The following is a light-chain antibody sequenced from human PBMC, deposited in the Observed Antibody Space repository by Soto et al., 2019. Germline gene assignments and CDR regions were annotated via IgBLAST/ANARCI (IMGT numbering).Light chain of an antibody. V-gene: IGLV2-8*01. CDR3: SSTAGNNNLV. CDR2: EVS. CDR1: SSDVGGYNY. J-gene: IGLJ3*02. Sequence: QSALTQPASVSGSPGQSITISCTGTSSDVGGYNYVSWYQQHPGKAPKLMIYEVSKRPSGVPDRFSGSKSANTASLTVSGLQAEDEAFYYCSSTAGNNNLVFGGGTKLTVL.